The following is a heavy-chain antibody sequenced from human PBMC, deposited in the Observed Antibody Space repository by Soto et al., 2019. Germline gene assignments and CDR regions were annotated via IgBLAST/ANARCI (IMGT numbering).Heavy chain of an antibody. CDR3: ATRRLRGSYFDWFDP. V-gene: IGHV1-24*01. CDR1: GYTLTELS. J-gene: IGHJ5*02. CDR2: FDPEDGET. D-gene: IGHD1-26*01. Sequence: GASVNVSCKVSGYTLTELSMHWVRQAPGKGLEWMGGFDPEDGETIYAQKFQGRVTMTEDTSTDTAYMELSSLRSEDTAVYYCATRRLRGSYFDWFDPWGQGTLVTVSS.